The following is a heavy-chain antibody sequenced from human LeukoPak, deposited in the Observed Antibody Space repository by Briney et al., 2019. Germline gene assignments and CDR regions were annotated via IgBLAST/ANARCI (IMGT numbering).Heavy chain of an antibody. V-gene: IGHV3-48*03. J-gene: IGHJ3*02. Sequence: GGSLRLSCAASGFTLSSYEMNWVRQAPGKGLEWVSYISSSASTIYYADSVKGRFTISRDNAKNSLYLQMNSLRAEDTAVYYCAREGGGWYLDAFDIWGQGTVVTVSS. D-gene: IGHD6-19*01. CDR2: ISSSASTI. CDR3: AREGGGWYLDAFDI. CDR1: GFTLSSYE.